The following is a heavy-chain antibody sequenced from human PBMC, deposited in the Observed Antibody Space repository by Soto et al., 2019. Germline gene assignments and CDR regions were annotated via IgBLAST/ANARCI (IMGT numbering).Heavy chain of an antibody. Sequence: SETLSLTCAVYGGSFSGYYWSWIRQPPGKGLEWIGEINHSGSTNYNPSLKSRVTISVDTSKNQFSLKLSSVTAADTAVYYCARYCSSTRCINLFDPWGQGTLVTVSS. CDR2: INHSGST. V-gene: IGHV4-34*01. D-gene: IGHD2-2*01. CDR3: ARYCSSTRCINLFDP. CDR1: GGSFSGYY. J-gene: IGHJ5*02.